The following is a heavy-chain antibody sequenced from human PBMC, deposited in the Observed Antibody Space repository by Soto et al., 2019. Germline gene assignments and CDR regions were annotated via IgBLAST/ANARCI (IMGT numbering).Heavy chain of an antibody. V-gene: IGHV3-23*01. J-gene: IGHJ4*02. CDR3: AKDRGVSPNIYCGGDCYFDY. D-gene: IGHD2-21*02. CDR2: ISGSGGST. CDR1: GFTFSSYA. Sequence: GGSLRLSCAASGFTFSSYAMSWVRQAPGKGLEWVSAISGSGGSTYYADSVKGRFTISRDNSKNTLYLQMNSLRAEDTAVYYCAKDRGVSPNIYCGGDCYFDYWGQGTLVTVSS.